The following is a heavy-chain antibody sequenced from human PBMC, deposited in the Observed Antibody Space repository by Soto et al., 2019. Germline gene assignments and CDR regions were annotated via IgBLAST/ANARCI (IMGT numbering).Heavy chain of an antibody. CDR1: GYTFTSYG. V-gene: IGHV1-18*01. CDR2: ISAYNGNT. J-gene: IGHJ3*02. D-gene: IGHD3-22*01. Sequence: ASVKVSCKASGYTFTSYGISWVRQAPGQGLEWMGWISAYNGNTNYAQKLQGRVTMTTDTSTSTAYMELRSLRSDDTAVYYCARVPPKGDYYDSSGYYFGAFDIWGQGTMDTVSS. CDR3: ARVPPKGDYYDSSGYYFGAFDI.